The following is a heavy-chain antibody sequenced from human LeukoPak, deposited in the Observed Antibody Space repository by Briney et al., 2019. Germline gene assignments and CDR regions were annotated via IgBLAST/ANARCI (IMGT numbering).Heavy chain of an antibody. CDR1: GGSISSYY. D-gene: IGHD3-22*01. CDR2: IYYSGST. Sequence: SETLSLTCTVSGGSISSYYWSWIRQPPGKGLEWIGYIYYSGSTYYNPSLKSRVTISVDTSKNQFSLKLSSVTAADTAVYYCARVKDYYYYDSSGYAFDIWGQGTMVTVSS. V-gene: IGHV4-59*06. CDR3: ARVKDYYYYDSSGYAFDI. J-gene: IGHJ3*02.